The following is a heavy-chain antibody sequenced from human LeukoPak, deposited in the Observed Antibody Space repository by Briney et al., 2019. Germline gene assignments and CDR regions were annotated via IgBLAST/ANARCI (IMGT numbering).Heavy chain of an antibody. CDR3: ARGPGDRMGYSYGYIDY. CDR1: GYSFTTFT. CDR2: INPYNGNT. J-gene: IGHJ4*02. D-gene: IGHD5-18*01. Sequence: GASVKVSCKASGYSFTTFTITWVRQAPGQGLEWMGWINPYNGNTKYAQRFQGRVILTTDTSTSTAYMELSRLRSDDTAVYYCARGPGDRMGYSYGYIDYWGQGTLVTVSS. V-gene: IGHV1-18*01.